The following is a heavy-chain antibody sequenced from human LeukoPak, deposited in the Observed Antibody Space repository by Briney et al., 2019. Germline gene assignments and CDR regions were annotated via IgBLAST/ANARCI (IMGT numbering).Heavy chain of an antibody. Sequence: PGRSLRLSCAASGFTFSSHGMHWVRQAPGKGLEWVAVIWYDGSNKYYADSVKGRFTISRDNSKNTLYLQMNSLRAEDTAVYYCASTSGWYEPIDYWGQGTLVTVSS. V-gene: IGHV3-33*01. CDR3: ASTSGWYEPIDY. J-gene: IGHJ4*02. CDR1: GFTFSSHG. CDR2: IWYDGSNK. D-gene: IGHD6-19*01.